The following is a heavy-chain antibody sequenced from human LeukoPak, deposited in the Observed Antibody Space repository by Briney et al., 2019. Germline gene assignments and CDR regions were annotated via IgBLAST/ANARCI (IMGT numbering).Heavy chain of an antibody. D-gene: IGHD1-26*01. CDR1: GFTFSTYS. CDR2: INSDGSST. V-gene: IGHV3-74*01. J-gene: IGHJ5*02. CDR3: AREGFGAA. Sequence: GGSLRLSCAASGFTFSTYSMNWVRQAPGRGLVWVSRINSDGSSTSYADSVKGRFTISRDNAKNTLYLQMNSLRVEDTAVYYCAREGFGAAWGQGTLVTVSS.